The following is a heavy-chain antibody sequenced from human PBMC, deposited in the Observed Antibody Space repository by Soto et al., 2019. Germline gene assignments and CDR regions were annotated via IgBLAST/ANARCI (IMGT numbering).Heavy chain of an antibody. CDR3: ARGPYDYVWGCDPPHFAY. V-gene: IGHV3-11*01. Sequence: QVQLVESGGGLVKPGGSLRLSCAASGFTFSDYYMNWIRQAPGKGLEWVSYISSSGSTIYYADSVKGRFTISRDNAKNSLDLQMNSLRAEDTAVYYCARGPYDYVWGCDPPHFAYWGQGTLVTVSS. CDR1: GFTFSDYY. D-gene: IGHD3-16*02. CDR2: ISSSGSTI. J-gene: IGHJ4*02.